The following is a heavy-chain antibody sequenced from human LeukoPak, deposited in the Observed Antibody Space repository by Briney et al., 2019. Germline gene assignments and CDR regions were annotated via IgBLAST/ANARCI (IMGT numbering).Heavy chain of an antibody. D-gene: IGHD2-2*01. Sequence: KESGPTLVKPTQTLTLTCTFSGFSLRTSGVGVGWIRQPPGKALEWLALIYWNDDKRYSPSLKSRLTITKDTSKNQVVLTMTNMDPVDTATYYCAHINPVHEEYQLLFPYFDYWGQGTLVTVSS. CDR1: GFSLRTSGVG. J-gene: IGHJ4*02. CDR3: AHINPVHEEYQLLFPYFDY. CDR2: IYWNDDK. V-gene: IGHV2-5*01.